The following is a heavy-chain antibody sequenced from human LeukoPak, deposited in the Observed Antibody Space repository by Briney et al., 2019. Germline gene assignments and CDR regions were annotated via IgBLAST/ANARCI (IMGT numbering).Heavy chain of an antibody. V-gene: IGHV4-59*01. Sequence: SETLSLTCTVSGGSISSYYWSWIRQPPGKGLEWIGYIYYSGSTNYNPSLKSRVTISVDTSKNQFSLKLSSVTAEDTAVYYCARGLRWSRNWFDPWGQGTLVTVSS. CDR3: ARGLRWSRNWFDP. CDR1: GGSISSYY. CDR2: IYYSGST. D-gene: IGHD5-24*01. J-gene: IGHJ5*02.